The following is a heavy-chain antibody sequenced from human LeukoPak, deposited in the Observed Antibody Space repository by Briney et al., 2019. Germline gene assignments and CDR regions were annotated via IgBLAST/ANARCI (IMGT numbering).Heavy chain of an antibody. Sequence: GGSLRLSCAASGFTFSSYSMNWVRQAPGTGLEWVSVIYSGGSTYYADSVKGRFTISRDNSKNTLYLQMNSLRAEDTAVYYCARGLHDSSGYYYVGYYYGMDVWGQGTTVTVSS. CDR3: ARGLHDSSGYYYVGYYYGMDV. D-gene: IGHD3-22*01. CDR1: GFTFSSYS. J-gene: IGHJ6*02. V-gene: IGHV3-66*01. CDR2: IYSGGST.